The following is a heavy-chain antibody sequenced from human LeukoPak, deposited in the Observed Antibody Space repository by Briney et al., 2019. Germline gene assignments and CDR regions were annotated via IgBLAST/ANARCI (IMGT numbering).Heavy chain of an antibody. J-gene: IGHJ4*02. Sequence: SETLSLTCAVYGASFSGYYWTWIRQPPGKGLEWIGEINHSGSTNYNPSLKSRVTISVDTSKNHFSLKLTSVTAADTAVYCCARGEPAAATKGFDYWGQGTLVTVSS. CDR3: ARGEPAAATKGFDY. D-gene: IGHD2-2*01. V-gene: IGHV4-34*01. CDR1: GASFSGYY. CDR2: INHSGST.